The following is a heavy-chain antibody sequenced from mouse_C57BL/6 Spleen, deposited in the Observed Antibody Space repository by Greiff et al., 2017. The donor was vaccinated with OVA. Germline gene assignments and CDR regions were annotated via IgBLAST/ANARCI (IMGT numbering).Heavy chain of an antibody. V-gene: IGHV1-62-2*01. CDR1: GYTFTEYT. Sequence: VQLQQSGAELVKPGASVKLSCKASGYTFTEYTIHWVEQRSGQGLEWLGWFYPGSGSIKYTEKFKDKATLTADKSSSTVYMELSRLTSEDSAVYFCARRDGYDYDGAWFAYWGQGTLVTVSA. J-gene: IGHJ3*01. D-gene: IGHD2-4*01. CDR2: FYPGSGSI. CDR3: ARRDGYDYDGAWFAY.